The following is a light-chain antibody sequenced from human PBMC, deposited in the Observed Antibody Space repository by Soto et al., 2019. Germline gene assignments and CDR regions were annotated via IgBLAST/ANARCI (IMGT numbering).Light chain of an antibody. CDR1: QSVSSSY. J-gene: IGKJ4*01. CDR3: QQYGSSPTT. CDR2: GAS. Sequence: IVLTQSPGTLSMSPGERATLSCRASQSVSSSYLAWYQQKPGQAPRLLIYGASSMATGIPDKFSGSGSGTDFTLTISRLEPEDFAVYYCQQYGSSPTTFGGGTKVEIK. V-gene: IGKV3-20*01.